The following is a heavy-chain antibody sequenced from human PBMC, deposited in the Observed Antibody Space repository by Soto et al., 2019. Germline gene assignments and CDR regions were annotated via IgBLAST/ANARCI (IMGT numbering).Heavy chain of an antibody. D-gene: IGHD3-9*01. V-gene: IGHV4-59*01. J-gene: IGHJ3*02. CDR2: INYSGST. Sequence: QVLLQDSGPGLVKPSETLSLSCTVSGGSISGYYWSWIRQTPGQKLEWIGYINYSGSTNYNPSLMSRVTISVDTATTHCSLILGSVTSADTAVYYCARYVDWPSGFDICGQGTMVTVSS. CDR1: GGSISGYY. CDR3: ARYVDWPSGFDI.